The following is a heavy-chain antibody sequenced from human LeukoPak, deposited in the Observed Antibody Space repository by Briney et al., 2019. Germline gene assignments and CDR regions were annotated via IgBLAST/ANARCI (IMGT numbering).Heavy chain of an antibody. J-gene: IGHJ5*02. CDR1: GYTFTSYG. CDR2: ISAYNGNT. CDR3: ARDRKEYSSSWYRRSLLSGWFDP. D-gene: IGHD6-13*01. Sequence: ASVKVSYKASGYTFTSYGMSWVRQAPGQGLEWMGWISAYNGNTNYAQKLQGRVTMTTDTSTSTAYMELRSLRSDDTAVYYCARDRKEYSSSWYRRSLLSGWFDPWGQGTLVTVSS. V-gene: IGHV1-18*01.